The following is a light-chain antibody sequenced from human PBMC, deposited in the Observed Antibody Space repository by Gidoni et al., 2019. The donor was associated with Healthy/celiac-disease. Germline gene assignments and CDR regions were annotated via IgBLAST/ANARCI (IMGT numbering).Light chain of an antibody. CDR3: QSAASSGTYVV. Sequence: SYELTQPPSMPVSPGQTARITCSGDALPKQYAYWYQQTPGQAPVLVIYKASERPSGIPERFSGSSSGTTVTLTISGVQAEDEADYYCQSAASSGTYVVFGGGPTLPVL. CDR2: KAS. V-gene: IGLV3-25*03. J-gene: IGLJ2*01. CDR1: ALPKQY.